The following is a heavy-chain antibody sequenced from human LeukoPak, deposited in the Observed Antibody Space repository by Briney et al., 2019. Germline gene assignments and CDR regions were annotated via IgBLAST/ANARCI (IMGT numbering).Heavy chain of an antibody. D-gene: IGHD6-19*01. CDR2: IKEDRSQI. CDR1: GFTFNNYW. CDR3: AGSSGWLFDY. J-gene: IGHJ4*02. Sequence: GGSLRLSCAGTGFTFNNYWMNWVRQAPGKGLEWVANIKEDRSQIYYVDSVKGRFTISRDNAKNSVYLQMNSLRAEDTAVYYCAGSSGWLFDYWGQGTLVAVSS. V-gene: IGHV3-7*01.